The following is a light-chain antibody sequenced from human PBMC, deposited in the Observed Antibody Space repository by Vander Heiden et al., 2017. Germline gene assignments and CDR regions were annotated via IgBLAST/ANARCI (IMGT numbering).Light chain of an antibody. Sequence: DIHLTQSPSTLSASVGDTVTITCRASQTFNTSLAWYQQKPGKAPRFLIYQASSVETGVPSRFSGIGSGTDFTLTISSLQPDDFATYYCQQFDSFPLTFGGGTKVEI. CDR3: QQFDSFPLT. V-gene: IGKV1-5*03. J-gene: IGKJ4*01. CDR1: QTFNTS. CDR2: QAS.